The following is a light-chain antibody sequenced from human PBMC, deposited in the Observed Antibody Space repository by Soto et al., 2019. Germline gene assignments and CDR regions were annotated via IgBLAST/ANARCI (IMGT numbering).Light chain of an antibody. CDR2: GAS. J-gene: IGKJ5*01. V-gene: IGKV3-20*01. Sequence: VVLTQSPYTLSLSTGERATLSCRASQTVSSNYLAWYQQKPGQAPRLLFYGASTRATGIADRFSGSGSGTDFTLTISRLEPEDFAVYYCQQYGSSSITFGQGTRLEIK. CDR3: QQYGSSSIT. CDR1: QTVSSNY.